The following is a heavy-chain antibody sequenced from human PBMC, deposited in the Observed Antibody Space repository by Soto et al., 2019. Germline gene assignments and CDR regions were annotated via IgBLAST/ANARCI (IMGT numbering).Heavy chain of an antibody. V-gene: IGHV1-24*01. Sequence: ASVKVSCKVSGYTLTELSMHWVRRAPGKGLEWMGGFDPEDGETIYAQKFQGRVTMTEDTSTDTAYMELSSLRSEDTAVYYCATSGQRDYYYYGMDVWGQGTTVTVSS. D-gene: IGHD6-25*01. CDR3: ATSGQRDYYYYGMDV. CDR1: GYTLTELS. J-gene: IGHJ6*02. CDR2: FDPEDGET.